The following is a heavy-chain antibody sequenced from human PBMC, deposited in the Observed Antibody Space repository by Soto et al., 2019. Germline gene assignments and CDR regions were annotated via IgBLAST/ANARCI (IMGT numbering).Heavy chain of an antibody. Sequence: GGSLRLSCAASGFTFSSYGLHWVRQAPGKGLEWVAVIWYDGSNKYYADSVKGRFTISRETSKKTLYLQMNSLRAEDTAVYYCARARSSSSSWYLFGMDVWGQGNTVTVS. V-gene: IGHV3-33*01. J-gene: IGHJ6*02. CDR2: IWYDGSNK. CDR1: GFTFSSYG. CDR3: ARARSSSSSWYLFGMDV. D-gene: IGHD6-13*01.